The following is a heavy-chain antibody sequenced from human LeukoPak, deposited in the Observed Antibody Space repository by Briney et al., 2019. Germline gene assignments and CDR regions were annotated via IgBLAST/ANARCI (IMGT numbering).Heavy chain of an antibody. CDR1: GFTFSNYA. D-gene: IGHD3-9*01. J-gene: IGHJ4*02. Sequence: GGSLRLSCAASGFTFSNYAIHWVRQAPGKGLEWVAVISFDRSNVYYADSVQGRFTISRDDPKNTLYLQMSSLRPEDTAVYYCARDFTGPFDYWGQGTLVTVSS. CDR3: ARDFTGPFDY. CDR2: ISFDRSNV. V-gene: IGHV3-30*04.